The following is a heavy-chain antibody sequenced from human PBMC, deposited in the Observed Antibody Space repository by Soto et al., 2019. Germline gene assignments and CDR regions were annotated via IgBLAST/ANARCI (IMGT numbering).Heavy chain of an antibody. Sequence: PGGSLRLSCAASGFTFSSYAMSWVRQAPGKGLEWVSAISGSGGSTYYADSVKGRFTISRDNSKNTLYLQMNSLRAEDTAVYYCAKDLRPYSGSYYFDYWGQGTLVTVSS. CDR3: AKDLRPYSGSYYFDY. CDR1: GFTFSSYA. J-gene: IGHJ4*02. D-gene: IGHD1-26*01. CDR2: ISGSGGST. V-gene: IGHV3-23*01.